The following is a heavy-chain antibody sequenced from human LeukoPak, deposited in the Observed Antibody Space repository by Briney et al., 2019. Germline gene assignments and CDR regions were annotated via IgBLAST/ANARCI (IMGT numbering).Heavy chain of an antibody. CDR1: GGSVSSGGYY. D-gene: IGHD3-3*01. V-gene: IGHV4-61*08. J-gene: IGHJ5*02. Sequence: SETLSLTCSVSGGSVSSGGYYWTWIRQTPLKGLEWIGRIYTSGSTNYNPSLKSRVTMSVDTSKNQFSLKLSSVTAADTAVYYCARDKKDVYDFWGGYYTGYWFDPWGQGTLVTVSS. CDR2: IYTSGST. CDR3: ARDKKDVYDFWGGYYTGYWFDP.